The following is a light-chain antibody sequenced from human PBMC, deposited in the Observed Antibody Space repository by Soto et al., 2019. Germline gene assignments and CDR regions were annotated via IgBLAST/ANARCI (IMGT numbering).Light chain of an antibody. Sequence: DIQLTQSPSFLSASVGDTVTITCRASQGISSYLAWYQQKPGKAPKLLIYAASTLQSGVPSRFIGSGSGTEFTLTISSLQPEDFATYYCQQLVTFGQGTKVDIK. CDR3: QQLVT. V-gene: IGKV1-9*01. J-gene: IGKJ1*01. CDR2: AAS. CDR1: QGISSY.